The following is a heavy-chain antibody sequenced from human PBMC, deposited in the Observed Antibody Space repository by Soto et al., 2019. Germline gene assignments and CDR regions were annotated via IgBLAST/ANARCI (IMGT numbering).Heavy chain of an antibody. CDR1: GYTFTSYY. Sequence: ASVKVSCKASGYTFTSYYMHWVRQAPGQGLEWMGIINPSGGSTSYAQKFQGRVTMTRDTSTSTVYMELSSLRSEDTAVYYCARGNGSGWGIYYYYGMDVGGQGTTVTVSS. CDR2: INPSGGST. D-gene: IGHD6-19*01. CDR3: ARGNGSGWGIYYYYGMDV. V-gene: IGHV1-46*01. J-gene: IGHJ6*02.